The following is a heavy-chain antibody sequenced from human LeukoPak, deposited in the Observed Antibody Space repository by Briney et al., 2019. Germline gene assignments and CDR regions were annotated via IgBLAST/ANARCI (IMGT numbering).Heavy chain of an antibody. Sequence: ASVKVSCKASGYTFTSYDINWVRQATGQGLEWMGWMNPNSGNTGYAQKFQGRVTMTRNTSISTAYMELSSLRSEDTAVYYCARGKYCTSTSCFPTLYYDYYMDVWGKGTTVTVSS. CDR3: ARGKYCTSTSCFPTLYYDYYMDV. D-gene: IGHD2-2*01. V-gene: IGHV1-8*01. CDR1: GYTFTSYD. J-gene: IGHJ6*03. CDR2: MNPNSGNT.